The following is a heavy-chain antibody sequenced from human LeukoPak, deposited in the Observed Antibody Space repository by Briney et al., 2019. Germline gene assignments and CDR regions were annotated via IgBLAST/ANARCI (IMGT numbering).Heavy chain of an antibody. CDR3: ARLYYYGSGLQA. D-gene: IGHD3-10*01. V-gene: IGHV3-48*03. CDR2: ISSSGSTI. Sequence: TGGSLRPSCAASGFTFSSYEMNWARQPPGKGLGWVSYISSSGSTIYYADSVKGRFTISRDNAKNSLYLQMNSLRAEDTAVYYCARLYYYGSGLQAWGQGTLVTVSS. J-gene: IGHJ5*02. CDR1: GFTFSSYE.